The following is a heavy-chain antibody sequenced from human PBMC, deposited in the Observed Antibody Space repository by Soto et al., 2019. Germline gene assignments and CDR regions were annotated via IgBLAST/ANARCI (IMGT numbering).Heavy chain of an antibody. CDR2: IYHSGSA. Sequence: KPSETLSLTCAVSGGSISSGGYSWSWIRQPPGKGLEWIGYIYHSGSAYYNPSLKSRVTISVDRSKNQFSLKLSSVTAADTAVYYGARGGGYTFDYWGQGTPVTVSS. CDR1: GGSISSGGYS. CDR3: ARGGGYTFDY. V-gene: IGHV4-30-2*01. D-gene: IGHD3-16*01. J-gene: IGHJ4*02.